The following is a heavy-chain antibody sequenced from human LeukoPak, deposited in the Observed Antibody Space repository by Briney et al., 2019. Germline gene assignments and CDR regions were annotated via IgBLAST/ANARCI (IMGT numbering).Heavy chain of an antibody. CDR3: ARTDYHGSGWYGDFDY. CDR1: GGTFSSYA. CDR2: IIPIFGTA. V-gene: IGHV1-69*05. D-gene: IGHD6-19*01. J-gene: IGHJ4*02. Sequence: SVKVSCKASGGTFSSYAISWVRQAPGQGLEWMGGIIPIFGTANYAQKFQGRVTITTDESTSTAYMELSSLRSEDTAVYYCARTDYHGSGWYGDFDYSGQGTLVTVSS.